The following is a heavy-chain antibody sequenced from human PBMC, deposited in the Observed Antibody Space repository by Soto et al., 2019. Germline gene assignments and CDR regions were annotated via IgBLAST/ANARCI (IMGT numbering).Heavy chain of an antibody. J-gene: IGHJ4*02. CDR2: IYTSGST. Sequence: TLSLTCTVSGGSISSYYWSWIRQPAGKGLEWIGRIYTSGSTNYNPSLKSRVTMSVDTSKNQFSLKLSSVTAADTAVYYCARGVTIFGVVTYFDYWGQGTLVTVSS. CDR1: GGSISSYY. V-gene: IGHV4-4*07. CDR3: ARGVTIFGVVTYFDY. D-gene: IGHD3-3*01.